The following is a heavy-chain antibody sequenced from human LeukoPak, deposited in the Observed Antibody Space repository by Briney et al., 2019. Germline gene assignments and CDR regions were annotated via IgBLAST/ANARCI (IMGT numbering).Heavy chain of an antibody. V-gene: IGHV4-34*01. CDR3: ARTVYDSSGYYYARDSYYFDY. CDR1: GGSFSGYY. D-gene: IGHD3-22*01. J-gene: IGHJ4*02. CDR2: INHSGST. Sequence: PSETLSLTCAVYGGSFSGYYWSWIRQPPGKGLEWIGEINHSGSTNYNPSLKSRVTISVDTSKNQFSLKLSSVTAADTAVYYCARTVYDSSGYYYARDSYYFDYWGQGTLVTVSS.